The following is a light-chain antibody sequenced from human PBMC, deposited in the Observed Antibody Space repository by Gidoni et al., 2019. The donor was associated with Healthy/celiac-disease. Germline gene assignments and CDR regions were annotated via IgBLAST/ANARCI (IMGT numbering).Light chain of an antibody. CDR2: AAS. CDR3: QQSYSTPRT. V-gene: IGKV1-39*01. J-gene: IGKJ2*02. CDR1: QSISSY. Sequence: DIQMPQSPSSLSASVGDRVTITCRASQSISSYLYWYQQKPGKAPKLLIYAASSLQSGVPSRFSGSGSGTDFTLTISSLQPEDFATYYCQQSYSTPRTFGQXTKLEIK.